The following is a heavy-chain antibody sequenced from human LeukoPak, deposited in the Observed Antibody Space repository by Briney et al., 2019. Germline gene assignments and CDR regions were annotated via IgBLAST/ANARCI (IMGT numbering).Heavy chain of an antibody. CDR1: DDSFSSHY. CDR3: ARDLVTVTKGLDI. Sequence: SETLSLTCAVSDDSFSSHYWTWIRQPPGKGLEWIGYISYIGSTNYNPSLKSRVTISIDTSRNQFSLRLSSVTAADTAVYYCARDLVTVTKGLDIWGQGTMVSVSS. D-gene: IGHD4-17*01. CDR2: ISYIGST. V-gene: IGHV4-59*11. J-gene: IGHJ3*02.